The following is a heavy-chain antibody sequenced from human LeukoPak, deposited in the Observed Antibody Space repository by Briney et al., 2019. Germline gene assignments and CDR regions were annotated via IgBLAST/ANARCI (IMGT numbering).Heavy chain of an antibody. CDR2: ISGGGGTT. D-gene: IGHD1-1*01. J-gene: IGHJ4*02. CDR1: GFTFSSYA. CDR3: AKADPGTGAFDY. Sequence: PGGSLRLSCAASGFTFSSYAMNWVRQAPGKGLEWVSAISGGGGTTYYADSVKGRFTVSRDNSKNTLYLQMSSLRADDTAAYYCAKADPGTGAFDYWGQGTLVTVSS. V-gene: IGHV3-23*01.